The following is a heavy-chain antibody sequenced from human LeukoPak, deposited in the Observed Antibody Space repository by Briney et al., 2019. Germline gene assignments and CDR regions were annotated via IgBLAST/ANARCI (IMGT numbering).Heavy chain of an antibody. J-gene: IGHJ6*02. CDR1: GFTFSSYG. V-gene: IGHV3-30*18. CDR3: AKDLESDMDV. D-gene: IGHD5-24*01. Sequence: GGSLRLSCAASGFTFSSYGMHWVRQAPGKGLEWVAVISYDGSNKYYADSVNGRFTISRDNSKNTLYLQMNSLRAEDTALYYCAKDLESDMDVWGQGTTVTVFS. CDR2: ISYDGSNK.